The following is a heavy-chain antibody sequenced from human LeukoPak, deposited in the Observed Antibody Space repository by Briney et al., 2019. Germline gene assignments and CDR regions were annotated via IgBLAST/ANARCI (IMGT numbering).Heavy chain of an antibody. D-gene: IGHD2-2*01. CDR1: GYTFTSYD. CDR3: ARADVVVVVPAASYYYYYMDV. CDR2: MNSISGST. V-gene: IGHV1-8*03. J-gene: IGHJ6*03. Sequence: GGSAKVSCKASGYTFTSYDINWVRQATGQGLEWMGWMNSISGSTGTAQKFQGRVTITRNTSISTDYMELSSLRSEDTAVYYCARADVVVVVPAASYYYYYMDVWGKGTTVTVSS.